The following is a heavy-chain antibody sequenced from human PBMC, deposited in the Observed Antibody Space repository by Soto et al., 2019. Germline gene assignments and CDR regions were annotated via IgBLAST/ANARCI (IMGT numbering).Heavy chain of an antibody. J-gene: IGHJ6*02. CDR3: ARDLGNRYYYYYGMDV. D-gene: IGHD2-15*01. V-gene: IGHV1-18*04. Sequence: ASLKVSCKTSGYTFTSYGISWVRQAPGQGLEWMGWISAYNGNTNYAQKLQGRVTMTTDTSTSTAYMELRSLRSDDTAVYYCARDLGNRYYYYYGMDVWGQGTTVTVYS. CDR1: GYTFTSYG. CDR2: ISAYNGNT.